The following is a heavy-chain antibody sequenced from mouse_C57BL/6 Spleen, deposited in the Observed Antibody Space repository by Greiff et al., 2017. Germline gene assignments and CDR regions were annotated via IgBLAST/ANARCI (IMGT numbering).Heavy chain of an antibody. CDR1: GYTFTDYE. J-gene: IGHJ1*03. CDR3: TRRDYGTSYWYFDV. CDR2: IDPETGGT. V-gene: IGHV1-15*01. Sequence: VQLQQSGAELVRPGASVTLSCKASGYTFTDYEMHWVKQTPVHGLEWIGAIDPETGGTAYNQKFKGKAILTADKSSSTAYMERRSLTSEDSAVYYCTRRDYGTSYWYFDVWGTGTTVTVSS. D-gene: IGHD1-1*01.